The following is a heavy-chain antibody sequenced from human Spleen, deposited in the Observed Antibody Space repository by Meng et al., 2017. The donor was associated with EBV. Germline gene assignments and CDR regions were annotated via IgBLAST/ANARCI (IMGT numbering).Heavy chain of an antibody. J-gene: IGHJ4*02. V-gene: IGHV3-21*02. CDR1: GFTFSSYG. Sequence: LVELGGCLVKPGGSLRLSCAASGFTFSSYGMTWVRQAPGKGLEWVSFISGSSIYMYYAASVRGRFTISRDNAKSSLYLQMNSLRAEDTAVYYCARDIIYDSGDYHFDYWGQGTLVTVSS. CDR3: ARDIIYDSGDYHFDY. CDR2: ISGSSIYM. D-gene: IGHD3-22*01.